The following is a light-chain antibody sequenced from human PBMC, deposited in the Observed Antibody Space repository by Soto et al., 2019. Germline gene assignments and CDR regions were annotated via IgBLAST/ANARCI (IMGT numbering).Light chain of an antibody. J-gene: IGKJ5*01. V-gene: IGKV1-5*03. CDR2: EAS. CDR1: QNIYTW. Sequence: DIQMTQSPATLSASVGDRVTITCRASQNIYTWLSWYQQKPGKAPKLLIYEASSLETGVPSRFSGSGSGTEFTLSISRLQPDDFATYFCHSRAFGQGTRLEIK. CDR3: HSRA.